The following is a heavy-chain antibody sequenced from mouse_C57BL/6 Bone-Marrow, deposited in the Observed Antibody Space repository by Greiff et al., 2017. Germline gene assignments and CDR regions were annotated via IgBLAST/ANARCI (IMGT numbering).Heavy chain of an antibody. V-gene: IGHV1-58*01. CDR1: GYTFTSYG. J-gene: IGHJ1*03. CDR2: SYIGNGYT. CDR3: ARKNYYGSQDWYFDI. Sequence: EVQLQQSGAELVRLGSSVKMSCKTSGYTFTSYGINWVKQRPGQGLEWIGYSYIGNGYTEYNEKFKGKATLTTDTSSSTAYMQLSSRTSEDSASYVCARKNYYGSQDWYFDIWSTGATVPVSS. D-gene: IGHD1-1*01.